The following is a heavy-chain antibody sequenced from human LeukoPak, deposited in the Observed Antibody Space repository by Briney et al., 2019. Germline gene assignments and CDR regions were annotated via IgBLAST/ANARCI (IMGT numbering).Heavy chain of an antibody. CDR1: GGSISSGGYY. D-gene: IGHD4-17*01. V-gene: IGHV4-30-2*01. J-gene: IGHJ4*02. CDR3: ARAPRHPSVTPYGYFDY. CDR2: INHSGST. Sequence: SQTLSLTCTVSGGSISSGGYYWSWIRQPPGKGLEWIGEINHSGSTNYNPSLKSRVTISVDTSKNQFSLKLSSVTAADTAVYYCARAPRHPSVTPYGYFDYWGQGTLVTVSS.